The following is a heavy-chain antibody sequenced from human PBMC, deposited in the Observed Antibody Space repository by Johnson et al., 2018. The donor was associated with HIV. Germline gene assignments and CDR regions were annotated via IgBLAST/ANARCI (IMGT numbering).Heavy chain of an antibody. CDR2: ISNNGGST. CDR1: GFTFSTYA. CDR3: ARAPYYDGSAYYREYALDI. V-gene: IGHV3-64*01. Sequence: VQLVESGGGLVQPGGSLRLSCAASGFTFSTYAIHWVRQAPGKGLEYVSAISNNGGSTYYANSVKGRFTISRDNAKNSLYMQMNSLRAEDTAVYYCARAPYYDGSAYYREYALDIWGQGTMVTVSS. D-gene: IGHD3-22*01. J-gene: IGHJ3*02.